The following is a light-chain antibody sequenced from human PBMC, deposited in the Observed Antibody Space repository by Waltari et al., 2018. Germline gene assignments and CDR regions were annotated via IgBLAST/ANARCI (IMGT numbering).Light chain of an antibody. Sequence: QSVLTQPPSASGTPGQRVTISCSGSNSNLRKNFVYWSQQLAGTAPKLLIYRDDQRPSGVPDRFSGSKSGTSASLAISGLRSEDEADYYCAAWDDSLSGQVLFGGGTKLTVL. J-gene: IGLJ3*02. V-gene: IGLV1-47*01. CDR1: NSNLRKNF. CDR3: AAWDDSLSGQVL. CDR2: RDD.